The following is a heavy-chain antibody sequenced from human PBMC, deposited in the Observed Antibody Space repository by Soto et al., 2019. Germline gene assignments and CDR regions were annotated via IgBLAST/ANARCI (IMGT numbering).Heavy chain of an antibody. D-gene: IGHD3-3*01. CDR3: ARASYDFWGPYSGWFDP. CDR1: GFTFSSYS. CDR2: ISSSSSTI. J-gene: IGHJ5*02. V-gene: IGHV3-48*01. Sequence: GGSLRLSCAASGFTFSSYSMNWVRQAPGKGLEWVSYISSSSSTIYYADSVKGRFTISRDNAKNSLYLQMNSLRAEDTAVYYCARASYDFWGPYSGWFDPWGQGTLVTVSS.